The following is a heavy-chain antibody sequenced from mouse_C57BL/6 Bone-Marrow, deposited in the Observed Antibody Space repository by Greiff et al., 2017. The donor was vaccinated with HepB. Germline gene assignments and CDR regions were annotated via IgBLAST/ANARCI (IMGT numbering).Heavy chain of an antibody. Sequence: QVQLQQSGAELAKPGASVKLSCKASGYTFPSYWMHWANQRPGQGLEWIGYISPSRGYTKYNQKFKDKATVTADKSSSTADMQLSSLTYEDSAVYYCAREGDGYYLWYFDVWGTGTTVTVSS. D-gene: IGHD2-3*01. CDR1: GYTFPSYW. CDR2: ISPSRGYT. V-gene: IGHV1-7*01. J-gene: IGHJ1*03. CDR3: AREGDGYYLWYFDV.